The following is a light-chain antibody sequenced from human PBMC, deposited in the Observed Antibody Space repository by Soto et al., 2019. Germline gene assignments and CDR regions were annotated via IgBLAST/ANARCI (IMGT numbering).Light chain of an antibody. CDR3: SSYTRSSTFYV. J-gene: IGLJ1*01. Sequence: QSALTQPASVSGSPGQSITISCTGTSSDVGGYNYVSWYQQHPGKAPKLMIYDVSNRPSGVSNRFSGSKSGNTATLTISGVQAEDEADYYYSSYTRSSTFYVFGTGTKLTVL. CDR1: SSDVGGYNY. CDR2: DVS. V-gene: IGLV2-14*01.